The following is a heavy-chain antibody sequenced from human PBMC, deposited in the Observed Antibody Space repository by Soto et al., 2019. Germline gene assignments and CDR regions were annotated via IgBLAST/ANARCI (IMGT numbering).Heavy chain of an antibody. J-gene: IGHJ5*02. V-gene: IGHV4-59*08. CDR3: ARHAPYCSGGSCYSGGNWFDP. D-gene: IGHD2-15*01. CDR2: IYYSGST. Sequence: PSETLSLTCTVSGGSISSYYWSWIRQPPGKGLEWIGYIYYSGSTNYNPSLKSQVTISVDTAKNQFSLKLSSVTAADTAVYYCARHAPYCSGGSCYSGGNWFDPWGQGTLVTVSS. CDR1: GGSISSYY.